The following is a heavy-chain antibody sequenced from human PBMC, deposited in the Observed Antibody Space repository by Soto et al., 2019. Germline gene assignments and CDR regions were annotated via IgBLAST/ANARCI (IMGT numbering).Heavy chain of an antibody. Sequence: SETLSLTCTVSCGSISSGGYYWSWIRQHPGKGLEWIGYIYYSGSTYYNPSLKSRVTISVDTSKNQFSLKLSSVTAADTAVYYCARGLGGYDPLWGSGTLVTVSS. D-gene: IGHD3-22*01. CDR1: CGSISSGGYY. CDR3: ARGLGGYDPL. J-gene: IGHJ2*01. CDR2: IYYSGST. V-gene: IGHV4-31*03.